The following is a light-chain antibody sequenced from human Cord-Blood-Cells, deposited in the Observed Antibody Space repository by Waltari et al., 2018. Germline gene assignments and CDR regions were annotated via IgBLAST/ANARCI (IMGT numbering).Light chain of an antibody. Sequence: EIVLTQTPGPLSLSPGARATLSCRASQSLSGSYLAWYQQKPGQAPRLLIYGASSKATGSPDRFSGSGSGTDFTLTISRLEPEDFAVYYCQQYGSSPYTFGQGTKLEIK. CDR3: QQYGSSPYT. V-gene: IGKV3-20*01. J-gene: IGKJ2*01. CDR1: QSLSGSY. CDR2: GAS.